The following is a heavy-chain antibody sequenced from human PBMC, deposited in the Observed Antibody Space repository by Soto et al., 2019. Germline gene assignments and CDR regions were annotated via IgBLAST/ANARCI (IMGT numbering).Heavy chain of an antibody. CDR2: INPHAGST. J-gene: IGHJ5*02. CDR3: ASSSRGVFGILIEGSNWLAT. V-gene: IGHV1-46*04. D-gene: IGHD1-26*01. CDR1: ADTFTSYY. Sequence: ASEKVSSKAPADTFTSYYIHAVRKTPGHSLEWLGMINPHAGSTRFAQTLQARITMTTDTSTSTVYMELRRLRSEDTAVYYCASSSRGVFGILIEGSNWLATGGQGSLVKASS.